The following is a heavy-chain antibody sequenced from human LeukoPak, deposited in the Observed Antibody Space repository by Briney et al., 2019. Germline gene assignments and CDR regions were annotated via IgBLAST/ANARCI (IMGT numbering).Heavy chain of an antibody. D-gene: IGHD3-9*01. J-gene: IGHJ4*02. CDR1: GFTFSSYG. Sequence: TGGSLRLSCAASGFTFSSYGMHWVRQAPSKGLEWVAVIWYDGSNKYYADSVKGRLTISRDNSKNTLYLQMNSLRAEDTAVYYCARGELRYFDWTDYWGQGTLVTVSS. V-gene: IGHV3-33*01. CDR3: ARGELRYFDWTDY. CDR2: IWYDGSNK.